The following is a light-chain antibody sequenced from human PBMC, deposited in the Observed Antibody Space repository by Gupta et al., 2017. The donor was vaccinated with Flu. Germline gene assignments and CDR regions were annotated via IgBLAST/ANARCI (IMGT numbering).Light chain of an antibody. CDR2: GAS. V-gene: IGKV3-20*01. J-gene: IGKJ2*02. CDR1: QSVNNNL. CDR3: QQHGISVCT. Sequence: GTLSLSPGERATLSFRASQSVNNNLLIGYQQKPGQAPRLLIYGASSRATGIPDRFSGSGSGTXFTLTIXRLEPEDFAVNYCQQHGISVCTFGXGTKVEIK.